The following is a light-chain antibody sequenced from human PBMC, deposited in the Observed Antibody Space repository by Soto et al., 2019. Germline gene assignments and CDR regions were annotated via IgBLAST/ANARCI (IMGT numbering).Light chain of an antibody. CDR2: DNN. V-gene: IGLV1-51*01. J-gene: IGLJ1*01. CDR1: SSNIGNNY. Sequence: QSVLTQPPSVSAAPGQKVTISCSGSSSNIGNNYVSWYQQLPGTAPKLLIYDNNKRPLGIPDRFSGSKSGTSATLGITGLQTGDEADYYCGTWDSSLSVRVFGTGTKVTVL. CDR3: GTWDSSLSVRV.